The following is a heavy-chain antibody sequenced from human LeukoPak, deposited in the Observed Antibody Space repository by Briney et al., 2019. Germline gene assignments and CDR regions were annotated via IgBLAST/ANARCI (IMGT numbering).Heavy chain of an antibody. J-gene: IGHJ1*01. Sequence: GGSLRLSCAASEFTFGTYSMNWVRQAPGKGLEWISYISSSSSTIYYADSVKGRFTFSRDNAKNSLYLQMNSLRAEDTAVYYCARGRGLVTPAEYFQHWGQGTLVTVSS. CDR2: ISSSSSTI. V-gene: IGHV3-48*04. D-gene: IGHD3/OR15-3a*01. CDR3: ARGRGLVTPAEYFQH. CDR1: EFTFGTYS.